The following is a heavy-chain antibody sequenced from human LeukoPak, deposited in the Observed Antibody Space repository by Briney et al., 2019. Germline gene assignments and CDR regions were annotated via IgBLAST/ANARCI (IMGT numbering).Heavy chain of an antibody. Sequence: SETLSLTCTVSGGSISSYYWSWIRQPPGKGLEWIGYIYYSGSTNYNPSLKSRVTISVDTSKNQFSRKLSSVTAADTAVYYCARAYYDFWRGYLTDWNGAFDIWGQGTMVTVSS. D-gene: IGHD3-3*01. CDR3: ARAYYDFWRGYLTDWNGAFDI. CDR1: GGSISSYY. V-gene: IGHV4-59*01. J-gene: IGHJ3*02. CDR2: IYYSGST.